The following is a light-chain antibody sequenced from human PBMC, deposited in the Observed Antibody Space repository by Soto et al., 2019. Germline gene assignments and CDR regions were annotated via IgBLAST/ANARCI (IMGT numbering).Light chain of an antibody. Sequence: ILMTQSPATLSVSPGERATLSCRASQSVSNNLAWYQQKPGQAPRLLIYDASTRATGIPARFSGSGSGTEFTPTTSGMQSEDVAVYYCQQYNNWPPWTFGQGTKVEIK. CDR1: QSVSNN. CDR2: DAS. V-gene: IGKV3-15*01. CDR3: QQYNNWPPWT. J-gene: IGKJ1*01.